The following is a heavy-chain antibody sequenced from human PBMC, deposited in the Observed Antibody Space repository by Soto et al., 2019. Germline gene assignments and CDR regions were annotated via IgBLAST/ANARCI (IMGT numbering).Heavy chain of an antibody. CDR3: AAPRAAVPHTRYFDP. Sequence: EAQLLESGGGLVQPGGSLRLSCAASGFAFSNFAMSWVRQAPGKGLEWVSAIGSGSRGTHYAESVEDRFTISRDDSKNTLYLQLSSRPAADTAVHYCAAPRAAVPHTRYFDPWGQGTPVTVSP. CDR1: GFAFSNFA. J-gene: IGHJ5*02. D-gene: IGHD6-13*01. V-gene: IGHV3-23*01. CDR2: IGSGSRGT.